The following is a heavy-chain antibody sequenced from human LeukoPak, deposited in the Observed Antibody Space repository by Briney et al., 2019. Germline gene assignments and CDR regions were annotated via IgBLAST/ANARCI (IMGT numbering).Heavy chain of an antibody. J-gene: IGHJ5*02. Sequence: PSETLSLTCTVFGGSISSYYWSWIRQPPGKGLEWIGYIYYSGSTNYNPSLKSRVTISVDTSKNQFSLKLSSVTAADTAVYYCASGGYGDSPDNWFDPWGQGTLVTVSS. CDR1: GGSISSYY. D-gene: IGHD4-17*01. CDR2: IYYSGST. CDR3: ASGGYGDSPDNWFDP. V-gene: IGHV4-59*01.